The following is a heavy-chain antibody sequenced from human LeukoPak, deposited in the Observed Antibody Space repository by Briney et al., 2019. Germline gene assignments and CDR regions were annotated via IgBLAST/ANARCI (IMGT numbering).Heavy chain of an antibody. D-gene: IGHD3-22*01. CDR2: IYYSGST. V-gene: IGHV4-30-4*01. J-gene: IGHJ5*02. Sequence: SETLSLTCTVSGGSISSGDYYWSWIRQPPGKGLEWIGYIYYSGSTYYNPSLKSRVTISVDTSKNQFSLKLSSVTAADTAVYYCARSRYYDSSGSNVIDPWGQGTLVTVSS. CDR3: ARSRYYDSSGSNVIDP. CDR1: GGSISSGDYY.